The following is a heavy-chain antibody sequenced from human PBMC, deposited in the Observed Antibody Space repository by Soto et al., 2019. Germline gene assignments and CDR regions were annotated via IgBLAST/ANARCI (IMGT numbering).Heavy chain of an antibody. V-gene: IGHV1-8*01. CDR2: MNPLSEKSKT. CDR3: ARGATADYDFWANPRGDWLEL. CDR1: GYTFTSHD. D-gene: IGHD3-3*01. J-gene: IGHJ5*02. Sequence: QPQLEQSGAELKKPGASVRVSCKASGYTFTSHDIIWVRQAAGQGLEWMGWMNPLSEKSKTSYLPNFEDRIIMPRDTSLETAYLELSGLRSDDTAIYYCARGATADYDFWANPRGDWLELWGQGTLVIVSS.